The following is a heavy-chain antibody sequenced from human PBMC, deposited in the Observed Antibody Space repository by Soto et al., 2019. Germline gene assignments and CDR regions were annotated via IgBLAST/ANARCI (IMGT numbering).Heavy chain of an antibody. D-gene: IGHD6-13*01. CDR1: GYTFTGYY. CDR2: INPNSGGT. Sequence: ASVKVSCKASGYTFTGYYMHWVRQAPGQGLEWMGWINPNSGGTNYAQKFQGWVTMTRDTSISTAYMELSRPRSDDTAVYYCARAYSRDAFDIWGQGTMVTVSS. J-gene: IGHJ3*02. V-gene: IGHV1-2*04. CDR3: ARAYSRDAFDI.